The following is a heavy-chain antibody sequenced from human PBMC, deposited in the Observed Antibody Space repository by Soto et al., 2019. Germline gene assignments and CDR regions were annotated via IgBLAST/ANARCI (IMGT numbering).Heavy chain of an antibody. CDR3: AKDIAPAGYYYDSSGSLSPNCFDP. V-gene: IGHV3-30*18. D-gene: IGHD3-22*01. CDR1: GFTFSSYG. CDR2: ISYDGSNK. Sequence: VGSLRLSCAASGFTFSSYGMHWVRQAPGKGLEWVAVISYDGSNKYYADSVKGRFTISRDNSKNTLYLQMNSLRAEDTAVYYCAKDIAPAGYYYDSSGSLSPNCFDPWGQGTLVTVSS. J-gene: IGHJ5*02.